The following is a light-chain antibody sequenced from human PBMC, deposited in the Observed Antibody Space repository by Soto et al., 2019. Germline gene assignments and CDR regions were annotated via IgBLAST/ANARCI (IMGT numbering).Light chain of an antibody. Sequence: DNVLTQSPGTLSLSPGEGATLSCRASQSVSSSHLAWYQQKPGQAPRLVIYGASSRATGIPDRFSGSGSGTDFTLTISRLEPEDFAVYYCQQYGGSPLYTFGQGTTLEIK. CDR3: QQYGGSPLYT. J-gene: IGKJ2*01. CDR1: QSVSSSH. CDR2: GAS. V-gene: IGKV3-20*01.